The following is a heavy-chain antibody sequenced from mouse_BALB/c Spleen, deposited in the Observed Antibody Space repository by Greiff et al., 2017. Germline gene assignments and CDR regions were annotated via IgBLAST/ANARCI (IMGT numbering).Heavy chain of an antibody. J-gene: IGHJ3*01. CDR3: AREYGSSYVP. Sequence: VQLKQSGPGLVKPSQSLSLTCTVTGYSITSDYAWNWIRQFPGNKLEWMGYISYSGSTSYNPSLKSRISITRDTSKNQFFLQLNSVTTEDTATYYCAREYGSSYVPWGQGTLVTVSA. CDR2: ISYSGST. D-gene: IGHD1-1*01. CDR1: GYSITSDYA. V-gene: IGHV3-2*02.